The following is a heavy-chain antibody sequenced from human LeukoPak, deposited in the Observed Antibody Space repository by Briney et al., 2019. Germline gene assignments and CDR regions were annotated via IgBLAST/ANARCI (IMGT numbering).Heavy chain of an antibody. D-gene: IGHD4-17*01. J-gene: IGHJ4*02. CDR3: AREGHGDYRDFDY. V-gene: IGHV3-74*01. CDR1: GFTFSSYW. Sequence: GGSLRLSXAASGFTFSSYWMHSVRQAPGKGLVWLSRINSDGSSTSYADSVKGRFTISRDNAKNSLYLQMNSLRAEDTALYYCAREGHGDYRDFDYWGQGTLVTVSS. CDR2: INSDGSST.